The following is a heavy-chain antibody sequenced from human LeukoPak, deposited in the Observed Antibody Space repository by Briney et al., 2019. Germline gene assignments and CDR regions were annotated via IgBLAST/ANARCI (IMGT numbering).Heavy chain of an antibody. V-gene: IGHV3-74*01. J-gene: IGHJ4*02. CDR1: GFTFSSYW. CDR2: INSDGSST. Sequence: SGGSLRLSCAASGFTFSSYWMHWVRQAPGKGLVWVSRINSDGSSTNYADSVKGRFTISRDNAKNTLYLQMNSLRAEDTAVYYCARASSSGINYFDYWGQGTLVTVSS. D-gene: IGHD6-19*01. CDR3: ARASSSGINYFDY.